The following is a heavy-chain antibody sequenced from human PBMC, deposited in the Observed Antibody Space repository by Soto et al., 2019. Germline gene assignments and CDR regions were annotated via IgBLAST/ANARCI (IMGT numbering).Heavy chain of an antibody. CDR2: IDYSGST. CDR1: GGSISNYY. V-gene: IGHV4-59*01. Sequence: SETLSLTCTVSGGSISNYYWNWIRQPPGKGLEWIGYIDYSGSTSYNTSLRSRVTISLDTSKNRFSLKLSSVTAADTAVYYCARRTRGDYGGNLVDSSYDYWGQGTLVTVSS. CDR3: ARRTRGDYGGNLVDSSYDY. J-gene: IGHJ4*02. D-gene: IGHD4-17*01.